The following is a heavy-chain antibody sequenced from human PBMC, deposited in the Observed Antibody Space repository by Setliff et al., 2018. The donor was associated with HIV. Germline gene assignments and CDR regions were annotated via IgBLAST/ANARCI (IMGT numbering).Heavy chain of an antibody. J-gene: IGHJ5*02. D-gene: IGHD4-17*01. CDR3: ARHRDYGDHAQEFDP. CDR2: IDPGDSDT. Sequence: PGESLKISCKGSGYSFTNYWIGWVRQMPGKGLEWMGIIDPGDSDTRYSPSFQGQVTISADKSINTVYLQWRRLKASDTAIYYCARHRDYGDHAQEFDPWGQGTLVTVSS. V-gene: IGHV5-51*01. CDR1: GYSFTNYW.